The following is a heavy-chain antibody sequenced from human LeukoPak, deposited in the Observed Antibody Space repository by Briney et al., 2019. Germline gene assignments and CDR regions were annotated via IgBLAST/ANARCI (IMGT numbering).Heavy chain of an antibody. CDR1: GFTFSSYA. V-gene: IGHV3-23*01. J-gene: IGHJ4*02. CDR3: ARAEGDYNYKGLDY. D-gene: IGHD4-17*01. CDR2: ISGSGGST. Sequence: PGGSLRLSCAASGFTFSSYAMSWVRQAPGKGLEWVSAISGSGGSTYYADSVKGRFTISRDNAKNSLYLQMNSLRAEDTAVYYCARAEGDYNYKGLDYWGQGTLVTVSS.